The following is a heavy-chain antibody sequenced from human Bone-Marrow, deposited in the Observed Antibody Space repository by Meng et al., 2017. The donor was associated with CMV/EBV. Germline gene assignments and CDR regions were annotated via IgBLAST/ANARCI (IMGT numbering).Heavy chain of an antibody. D-gene: IGHD2-2*01. CDR1: GGSISSSSYY. CDR2: IYYSGST. J-gene: IGHJ5*02. CDR3: ARGVIVVVPNWFDP. V-gene: IGHV4-39*01. Sequence: SETLSLTCTVSGGSISSSSYYWGWIRQPPGKGLEWIGSIYYSGSTYYNPSLKSRVTISVDTSKNQFPRKLSSVTAADTAVYYCARGVIVVVPNWFDPWGQGTLVTVSS.